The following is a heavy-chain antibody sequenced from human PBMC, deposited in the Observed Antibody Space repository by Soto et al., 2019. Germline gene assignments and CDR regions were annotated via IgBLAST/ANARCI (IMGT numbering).Heavy chain of an antibody. V-gene: IGHV4-31*03. D-gene: IGHD1-1*01. CDR3: AREERIDMYNWFDP. CDR1: GGSISSGGYY. CDR2: IYYSGST. Sequence: SETLSLTCTVSGGSISSGGYYWSWIRQHPGKGLEWIGYIYYSGSTYYNPSLKSRVTISVDTSKNQFSLKLSSVTAADTAVYYCAREERIDMYNWFDPWGQGTLVTVSS. J-gene: IGHJ5*02.